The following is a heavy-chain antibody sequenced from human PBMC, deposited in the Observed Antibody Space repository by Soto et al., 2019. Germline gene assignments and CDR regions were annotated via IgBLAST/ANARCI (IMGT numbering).Heavy chain of an antibody. CDR2: ISAYNSNT. CDR3: ARDLGDSGSYGLPRGSGMDV. CDR1: GYTFTSYG. J-gene: IGHJ6*02. D-gene: IGHD1-26*01. Sequence: QVQLVQSGAEVKKPGASVKVSCKASGYTFTSYGISWVRQAPGQGLEWMGWISAYNSNTNYAQKLQGRVTMTTDTSTSTAYMELRSLRSDDTAVYYCARDLGDSGSYGLPRGSGMDVWGQGTTVTVSS. V-gene: IGHV1-18*04.